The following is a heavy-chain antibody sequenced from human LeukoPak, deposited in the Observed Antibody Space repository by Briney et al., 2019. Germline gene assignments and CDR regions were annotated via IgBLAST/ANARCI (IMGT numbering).Heavy chain of an antibody. CDR3: ARARLRYSGYGAGY. Sequence: ASVKVSCKASGYTFTSYDINWVRQATGQGLERMGWMNPNSGNTGYAQKFQGRVTMTRNTSISTAYMELSSLRSEDTAVYYCARARLRYSGYGAGYWGQGTLVTVSS. V-gene: IGHV1-8*01. D-gene: IGHD5-12*01. J-gene: IGHJ4*02. CDR2: MNPNSGNT. CDR1: GYTFTSYD.